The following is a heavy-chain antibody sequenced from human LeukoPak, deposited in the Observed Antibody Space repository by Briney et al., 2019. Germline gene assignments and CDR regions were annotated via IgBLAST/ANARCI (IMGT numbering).Heavy chain of an antibody. CDR3: AREGTLGQEGNWFDP. D-gene: IGHD1-1*01. J-gene: IGHJ5*02. Sequence: SETLSLTCTVSGGPISSGSYYWSWIRQPAGKGLEWIGRIYTSGSTNYNPSLKSRVTISVDTSKNQFSLKLSSVTAADTAVYYCAREGTLGQEGNWFDPWGQGTLVTVSS. V-gene: IGHV4-61*02. CDR2: IYTSGST. CDR1: GGPISSGSYY.